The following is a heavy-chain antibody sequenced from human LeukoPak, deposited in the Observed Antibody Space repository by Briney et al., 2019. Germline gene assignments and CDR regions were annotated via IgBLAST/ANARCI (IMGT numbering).Heavy chain of an antibody. CDR2: INPNSGGT. CDR1: GYTFTGYY. V-gene: IGHV1-2*02. D-gene: IGHD5-18*01. Sequence: GASVEVSCKASGYTFTGYYMHWVRQAPGQGLEWMGWINPNSGGTNYAQKFQGRVTMTRDTSISTAYMELSRLRSDDTAVYYCARVRPDTAMVTHYYYYYMDVWGKGTTVTVSS. J-gene: IGHJ6*03. CDR3: ARVRPDTAMVTHYYYYYMDV.